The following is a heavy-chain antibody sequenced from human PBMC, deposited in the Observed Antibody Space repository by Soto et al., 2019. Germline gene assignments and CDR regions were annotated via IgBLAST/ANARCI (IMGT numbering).Heavy chain of an antibody. CDR1: GVSISSYY. V-gene: IGHV4-59*01. CDR3: AREGDSTNWFDP. J-gene: IGHJ5*02. D-gene: IGHD2-21*02. CDR2: IYYSGST. Sequence: SETLSLTCTVSGVSISSYYWSWIRQPPGKGLEWIGYIYYSGSTNYNPSLKSRVTISVDTSKNQFSLKLSSVTAADTAVYYCAREGDSTNWFDPWGQGTLVTVSS.